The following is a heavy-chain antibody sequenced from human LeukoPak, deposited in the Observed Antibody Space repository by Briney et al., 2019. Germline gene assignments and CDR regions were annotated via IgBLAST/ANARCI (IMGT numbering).Heavy chain of an antibody. D-gene: IGHD3-22*01. V-gene: IGHV4-61*01. CDR3: ARDPSGYFNY. Sequence: PSETLSLTCTVSGGSVNSGNYYWSWIRQPPGKGLEWIGFIYYSGSTSYNPSLKSRVTISVDTSKNQFSLKLSSVTAADTAVYYCARDPSGYFNYWGQGTLATVSS. CDR2: IYYSGST. J-gene: IGHJ4*02. CDR1: GGSVNSGNYY.